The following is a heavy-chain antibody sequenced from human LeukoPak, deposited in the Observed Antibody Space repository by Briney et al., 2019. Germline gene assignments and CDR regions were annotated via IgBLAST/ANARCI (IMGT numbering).Heavy chain of an antibody. J-gene: IGHJ6*03. CDR1: GYTFTSYD. Sequence: ASVKVSCKASGYTFTSYDINWVRQATGQGLEWMGWMNPNSGNTGYAQKFQGRVTITRNTSISTAYMELSSLRSEDTAVYYCARAIVVVPATTYYYIDVWGKGTTVTVSS. D-gene: IGHD2-2*01. CDR2: MNPNSGNT. CDR3: ARAIVVVPATTYYYIDV. V-gene: IGHV1-8*03.